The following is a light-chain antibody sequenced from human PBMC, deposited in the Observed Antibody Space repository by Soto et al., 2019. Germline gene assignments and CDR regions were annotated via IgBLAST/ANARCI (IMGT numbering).Light chain of an antibody. CDR1: QSISSW. CDR2: QAS. J-gene: IGKJ1*01. CDR3: LQYQGYWT. V-gene: IGKV1-5*03. Sequence: DIQMTQSPSTLSASVGDRISITCRASQSISSWLAWYQQKPGKAPKVLIYQASILESGVPPRFSGSGSGTEFTLTISSLQPDDFATYYCLQYQGYWTFSQGTKVEIK.